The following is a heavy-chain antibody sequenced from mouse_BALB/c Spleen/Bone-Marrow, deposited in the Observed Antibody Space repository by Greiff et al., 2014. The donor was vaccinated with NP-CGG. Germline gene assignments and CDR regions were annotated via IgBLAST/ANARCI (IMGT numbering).Heavy chain of an antibody. J-gene: IGHJ4*01. CDR3: ARSGERFGAMDY. D-gene: IGHD3-1*01. CDR1: GFTFSDYY. Sequence: EVHLVESGGGLVKPGGSLKLSCAASGFTFSDYYMYWVRQTPEKRLEWVATISDGGGYTYYPDSVWGRFTISRDNAKNILYLQMSRLKSEDTAMYYCARSGERFGAMDYWGQGTSVTVFS. CDR2: ISDGGGYT. V-gene: IGHV5-4*02.